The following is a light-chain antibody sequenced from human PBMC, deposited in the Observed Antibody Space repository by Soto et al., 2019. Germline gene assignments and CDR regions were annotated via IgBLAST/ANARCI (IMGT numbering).Light chain of an antibody. V-gene: IGLV2-14*01. CDR3: TSFTNSYTGV. CDR2: EVS. J-gene: IGLJ3*02. CDR1: SSDVGGYNY. Sequence: QSALTQPASVSGSPGQSITISCTGTSSDVGGYNYVSWFQQHPGKVPKLMIYEVSHRPSGVSDRFSGSKSGSTASLTISGLQAEDEADYYCTSFTNSYTGVFGGGTKVTVL.